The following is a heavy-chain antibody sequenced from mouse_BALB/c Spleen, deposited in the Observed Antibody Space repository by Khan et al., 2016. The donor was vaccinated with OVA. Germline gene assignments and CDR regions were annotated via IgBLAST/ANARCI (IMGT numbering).Heavy chain of an antibody. CDR2: INSDGGYT. V-gene: IGHV5-6*01. Sequence: EVELVESGGDLVKPGGSLRLSCAASGFTFSAYGMAWVRQAPDKRLEWVATINSDGGYTYYPDTVKGRFTISRNTAESTLSLQMSSLKSEDTAIYYCASHLTGSFAYWGQGTLVTVSA. D-gene: IGHD4-1*01. CDR3: ASHLTGSFAY. CDR1: GFTFSAYG. J-gene: IGHJ3*01.